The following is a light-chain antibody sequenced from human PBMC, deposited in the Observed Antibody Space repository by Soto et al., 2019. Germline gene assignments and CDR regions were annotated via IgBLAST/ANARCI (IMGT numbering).Light chain of an antibody. CDR3: MQGLQDLT. V-gene: IGKV2-28*01. J-gene: IGKJ5*01. CDR1: QILLHSNGYNY. Sequence: DVVMTQSPLSLPVTLGQPSSISCRSSQILLHSNGYNYLDWYLQKPGQSPQLLIYLASNRAPGVPDRFSGSGSGTDFTLKISRVEAEDVGVYYCMQGLQDLTFGQGTRLEIK. CDR2: LAS.